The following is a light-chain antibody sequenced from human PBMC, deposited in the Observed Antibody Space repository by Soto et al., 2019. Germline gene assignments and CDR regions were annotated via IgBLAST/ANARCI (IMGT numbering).Light chain of an antibody. CDR1: TSDIGSNY. V-gene: IGLV1-47*01. CDR2: RNN. CDR3: SSWDDSLSGPR. J-gene: IGLJ2*01. Sequence: QSVLTQPPSASGTPGQRVTISCSGSTSDIGSNYVQWYQHLPGTAPQLLIYRNNRRPSGVSDRFSGSKSGTSASLAISGLRSEDEADYYCSSWDDSLSGPRFGGGTKLTVL.